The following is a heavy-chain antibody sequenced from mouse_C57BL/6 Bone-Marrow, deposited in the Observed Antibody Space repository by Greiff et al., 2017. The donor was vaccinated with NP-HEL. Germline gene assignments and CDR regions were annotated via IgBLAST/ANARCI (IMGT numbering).Heavy chain of an antibody. CDR1: GYTFTSYW. D-gene: IGHD2-2*01. V-gene: IGHV1-64*01. CDR2: IHPNSGST. J-gene: IGHJ3*01. CDR3: ARPIYYGYSWFAY. Sequence: QVQLQQSGAELVKPGASVKLSCKASGYTFTSYWMHWVKQRPGQGLEWIGMIHPNSGSTNYNEKFKSKATLTVDKSSSTAYMQLSSLTSEDSAVYYCARPIYYGYSWFAYWGQGTLVTVSA.